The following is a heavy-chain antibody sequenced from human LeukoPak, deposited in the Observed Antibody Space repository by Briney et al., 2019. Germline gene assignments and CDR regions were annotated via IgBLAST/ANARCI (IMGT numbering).Heavy chain of an antibody. Sequence: SETLSLTCAVYGGSFSGYYWSWIRQPPGEGLEWIGEINHSGGTNYNPSLKSRVTISVDTSKNQFSLKLSSVTAADTAVYYCARAAEIVVVPAAKPNNWFDPWGQGTLVTVSS. CDR3: ARAAEIVVVPAAKPNNWFDP. CDR1: GGSFSGYY. J-gene: IGHJ5*02. V-gene: IGHV4-34*01. CDR2: INHSGGT. D-gene: IGHD2-2*02.